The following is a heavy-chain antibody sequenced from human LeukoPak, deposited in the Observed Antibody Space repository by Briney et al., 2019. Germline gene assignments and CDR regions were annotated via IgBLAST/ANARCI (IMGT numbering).Heavy chain of an antibody. CDR1: GFMFSTYS. CDR2: IGRSSSPI. J-gene: IGHJ4*02. D-gene: IGHD6-13*01. Sequence: GGSLRLSCAASGFMFSTYSMNWVRQAPGKGLEWVSYIGRSSSPIYYADSVKGRFTISRDNAKNSLYLQMNSLRAEDTAVYYCVRGRTSGSSWPFDYWGQGTLVTVSS. CDR3: VRGRTSGSSWPFDY. V-gene: IGHV3-48*01.